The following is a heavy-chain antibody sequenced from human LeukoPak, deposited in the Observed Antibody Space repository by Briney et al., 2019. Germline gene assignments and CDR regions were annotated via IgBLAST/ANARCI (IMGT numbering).Heavy chain of an antibody. J-gene: IGHJ4*02. D-gene: IGHD3-22*01. CDR2: ISAYNGNT. Sequence: ASVKVSCKASGYTFTSYGISWVRQAPGQGLEWVGWISAYNGNTNYAQKLQGRVTMTTDTSTSTAYMELRSLRSDDTAVYYCARVTRVITGQGLDYWGQGTLVTVSS. V-gene: IGHV1-18*01. CDR3: ARVTRVITGQGLDY. CDR1: GYTFTSYG.